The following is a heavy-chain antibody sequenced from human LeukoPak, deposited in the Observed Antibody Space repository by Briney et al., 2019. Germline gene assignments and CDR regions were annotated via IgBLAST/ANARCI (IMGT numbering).Heavy chain of an antibody. CDR1: GGSISSSNYY. V-gene: IGHV4-39*07. CDR3: ATTTIRLGY. D-gene: IGHD1-26*01. Sequence: SETLSLTCTVSGGSISSSNYYWSWIRQPPGKGLEWIGSLYYSGSTYYNPSLKSRITMSIDTSKNQFSLKLTSVTAADTAVYYCATTTIRLGYWGQGTLVTVSS. J-gene: IGHJ4*02. CDR2: LYYSGST.